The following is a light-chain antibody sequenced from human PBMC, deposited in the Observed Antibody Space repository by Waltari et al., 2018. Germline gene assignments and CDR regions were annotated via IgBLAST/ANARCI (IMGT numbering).Light chain of an antibody. CDR2: QDT. CDR1: KLGDKY. V-gene: IGLV3-1*01. CDR3: QSWDSTTVV. Sequence: SYELTQSPSVSVSPGQTATITCSGDKLGDKYVCWYQQQPGQSPVMVIYQDTKRHSGIPDRFSGSNSGNTATLTISGTQALDEADYYCQSWDSTTVVFGGGTKLTVL. J-gene: IGLJ2*01.